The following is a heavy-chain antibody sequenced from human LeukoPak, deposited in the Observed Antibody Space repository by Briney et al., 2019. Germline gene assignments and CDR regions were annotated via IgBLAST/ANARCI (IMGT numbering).Heavy chain of an antibody. V-gene: IGHV3-21*01. Sequence: GGSLRLSCAATGFTFSSYVMNWVSQAPGKGLEWVSSISSSSSYIYYADSVKGRFTISRDNAKNSLYLQMNSLRAEDTAVYYCAREYGYTRHFDYWGQGTLVTVSS. D-gene: IGHD5-24*01. CDR1: GFTFSSYV. CDR3: AREYGYTRHFDY. CDR2: ISSSSSYI. J-gene: IGHJ4*02.